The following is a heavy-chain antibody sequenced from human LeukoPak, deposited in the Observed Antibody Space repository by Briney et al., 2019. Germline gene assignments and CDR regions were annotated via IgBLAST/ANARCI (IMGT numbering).Heavy chain of an antibody. D-gene: IGHD3-10*02. V-gene: IGHV3-20*04. CDR1: GFTFNDYG. CDR3: ARNNFGPGATAFDI. Sequence: PGGSLRLSCAASGFTFNDYGMSWVRQAPGKGLEWVSAINGNGGTTNYADSVKGRFTISRDSAKKSLHLQMKSLRAEDTALYYCARNNFGPGATAFDIWGQGKMVTVSS. J-gene: IGHJ3*02. CDR2: INGNGGTT.